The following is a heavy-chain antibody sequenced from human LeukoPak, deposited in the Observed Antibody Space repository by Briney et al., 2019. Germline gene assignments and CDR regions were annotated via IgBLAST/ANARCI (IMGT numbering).Heavy chain of an antibody. CDR3: ARERDDDVWGSFRVFDS. CDR1: GFTFGDYA. CDR2: ISSSGSTI. J-gene: IGHJ5*01. D-gene: IGHD3-16*01. V-gene: IGHV3-48*03. Sequence: TGGSLRLSCTASGFTFGDYAMNWVRQAPGKGLEWVSYISSSGSTIYYADSVKGRFTISRDNAKTSLFLQMNSLRAEDTAVYYCARERDDDVWGSFRVFDSWGQGTLVTVSS.